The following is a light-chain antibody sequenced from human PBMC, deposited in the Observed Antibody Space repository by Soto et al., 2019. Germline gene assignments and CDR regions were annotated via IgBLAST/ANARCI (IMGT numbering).Light chain of an antibody. CDR2: DAS. V-gene: IGKV3-15*01. Sequence: EIVMTQSPATLSVSPGERATLSCRASQSVRSKLACYPQKPGQAHRLLIYDASTRAPGVPARFSGSGSGTEFTLTISSLQSEDFAVYSCQHYNNWPAFGQGTKVEIK. J-gene: IGKJ1*01. CDR1: QSVRSK. CDR3: QHYNNWPA.